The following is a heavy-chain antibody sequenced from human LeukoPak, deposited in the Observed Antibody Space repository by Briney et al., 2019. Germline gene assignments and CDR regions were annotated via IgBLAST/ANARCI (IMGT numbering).Heavy chain of an antibody. V-gene: IGHV4-39*01. CDR1: GGSISSSSYY. CDR2: IYYSGST. J-gene: IGHJ4*02. CDR3: ARHNPYSSSWPFFDY. Sequence: SETLSLTCTGSGGSISSSSYYWGWIRQPPGKGLEWIGSIYYSGSTYYNPSLKSRVTISVDTSKNQFSLKLSSVTAADTAVYYCARHNPYSSSWPFFDYWGQGTLVTISS. D-gene: IGHD6-13*01.